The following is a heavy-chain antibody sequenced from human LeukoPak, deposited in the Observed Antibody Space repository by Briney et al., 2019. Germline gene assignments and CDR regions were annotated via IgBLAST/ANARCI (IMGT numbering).Heavy chain of an antibody. D-gene: IGHD3-22*01. V-gene: IGHV3-7*03. J-gene: IGHJ4*02. CDR2: IKEDGSRK. CDR3: ATSLDYHDSSGFHQGGD. CDR1: GFTFSRHW. Sequence: AGGSLRLSCAASGFTFSRHWVTWVRQAPGKGLEWVANIKEDGSRKNYVDSVKGRFTISRGNAKNALYLQMNNLRAEDTAVYHCATSLDYHDSSGFHQGGDWGQGTLVTVSS.